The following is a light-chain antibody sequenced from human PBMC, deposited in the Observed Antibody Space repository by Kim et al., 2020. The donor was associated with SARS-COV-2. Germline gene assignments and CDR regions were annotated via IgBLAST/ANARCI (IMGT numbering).Light chain of an antibody. V-gene: IGLV1-44*01. CDR3: AAWDDSLHGWV. J-gene: IGLJ3*02. CDR1: SSNIRGNT. CDR2: TSD. Sequence: QSVLTQPPSTSGTPGQSVTISCSGGSSNIRGNTVNWYQQLPGAAPKLLIYTSDQRPSGVPDRFSGSKSGTSASLAISGLQSEDEADYYCAAWDDSLHGWVFGGGTKLTVL.